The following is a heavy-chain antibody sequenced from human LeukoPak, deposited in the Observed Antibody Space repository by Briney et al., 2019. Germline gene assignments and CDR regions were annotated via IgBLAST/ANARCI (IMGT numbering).Heavy chain of an antibody. CDR3: ARVKLTGDRRDFDY. CDR2: INPNRGGT. D-gene: IGHD7-27*01. CDR1: GYTFTGYY. J-gene: IGHJ4*02. Sequence: ASVKVSCKASGYTFTGYYMHWVRQAPGQGLEWMGWINPNRGGTNYAQKFQGRVTMTRDTSISTAYMELSRLRSDDTAVYYCARVKLTGDRRDFDYWGQGTLVTVSS. V-gene: IGHV1-2*02.